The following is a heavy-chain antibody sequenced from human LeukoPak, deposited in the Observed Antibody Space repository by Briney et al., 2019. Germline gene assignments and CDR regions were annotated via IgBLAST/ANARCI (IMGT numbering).Heavy chain of an antibody. Sequence: PGGSLRLSCVASGFTFSSYAMNWVRQAPGKGLEWVSSISSSLNMYFAESVKGRFTISRDSARNSVSLQLNSLRVEDTAVYYCARDAGIVAFDIWGQGTVVTVSP. CDR2: ISSSLNM. D-gene: IGHD2-15*01. CDR3: ARDAGIVAFDI. V-gene: IGHV3-21*01. J-gene: IGHJ3*02. CDR1: GFTFSSYA.